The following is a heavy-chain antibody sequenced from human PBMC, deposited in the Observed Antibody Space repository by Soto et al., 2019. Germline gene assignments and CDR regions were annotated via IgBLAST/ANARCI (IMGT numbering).Heavy chain of an antibody. CDR3: ARVRYSYGYDY. V-gene: IGHV5-51*01. CDR2: IYPGDSDT. CDR1: GYSFTSYW. J-gene: IGHJ4*02. Sequence: GESLKISCXGSGYSFTSYWIGWVRQMPGKGLEWMGIIYPGDSDTRYSPSFQGQVTISADKPISTAYLQWSSLKASDTAMYYCARVRYSYGYDYWGQGTLVTVSS. D-gene: IGHD5-18*01.